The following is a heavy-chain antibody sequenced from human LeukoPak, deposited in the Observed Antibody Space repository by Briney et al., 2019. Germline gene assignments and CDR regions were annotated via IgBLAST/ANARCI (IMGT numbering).Heavy chain of an antibody. CDR2: IYYSGST. CDR3: ARLGGYSGYRLSGSFDF. V-gene: IGHV4-59*12. Sequence: SETLSLTCTVSGGSISSLYYSWIRQPPGKGLEWIGYIYYSGSTNYNPSLKSRVTISVDTSKNQFSLKLSSVTAADTAVYYCARLGGYSGYRLSGSFDFWGQGTLVTVSS. CDR1: GGSISSLY. D-gene: IGHD5-12*01. J-gene: IGHJ4*02.